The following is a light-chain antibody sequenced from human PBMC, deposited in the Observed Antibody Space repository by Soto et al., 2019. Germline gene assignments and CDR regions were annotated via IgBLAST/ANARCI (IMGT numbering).Light chain of an antibody. CDR2: VNSDGSH. CDR1: SGHSNYA. J-gene: IGLJ3*02. CDR3: QTWGTGIWV. V-gene: IGLV4-69*01. Sequence: QPVLTQSPSASASLGASVKLTCTLSSGHSNYAIAWHQQQPEKGPRYLMNVNSDGSHSKGDGIPDRFSGSSSGAERSLTISSLQSEDEADYYCQTWGTGIWVFGGGTQLTVL.